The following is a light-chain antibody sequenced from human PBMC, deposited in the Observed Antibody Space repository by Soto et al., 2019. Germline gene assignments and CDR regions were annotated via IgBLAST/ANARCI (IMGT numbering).Light chain of an antibody. CDR3: CSYAGSSTLVV. CDR1: SSNVGSYNY. Sequence: QSVLTQPRSVSGSPGQSVTISCTGTSSNVGSYNYVSWYQQYPGKAPKLMIYEGSKRPSGVSNRFSGSKSGNTASLTISGLQAEDEADYYCCSYAGSSTLVVFGGGTKLTVL. CDR2: EGS. J-gene: IGLJ2*01. V-gene: IGLV2-23*01.